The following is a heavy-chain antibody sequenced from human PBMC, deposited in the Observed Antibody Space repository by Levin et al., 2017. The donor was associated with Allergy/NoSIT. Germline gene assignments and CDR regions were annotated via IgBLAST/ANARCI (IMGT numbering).Heavy chain of an antibody. J-gene: IGHJ4*02. CDR1: GFTFSSYW. D-gene: IGHD6-19*01. CDR3: ARGRYSSGWYPDYFDY. CDR2: VKQDGSGK. V-gene: IGHV3-7*01. Sequence: GGSLRLSCAASGFTFSSYWMSWVRQAPGKGLEWVANVKQDGSGKYFVDSVKGRFTISRDNAENLVYLQMDSLRAEDTAVYYCARGRYSSGWYPDYFDYWGQGTLVTVSS.